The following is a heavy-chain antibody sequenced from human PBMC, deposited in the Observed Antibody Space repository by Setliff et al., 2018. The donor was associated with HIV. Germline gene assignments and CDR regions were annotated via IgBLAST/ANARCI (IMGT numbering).Heavy chain of an antibody. CDR1: GYTFTSYA. Sequence: AASVKVSCKASGYTFTSYAMNWVRQAPGQGLEWMGWINTNTGNPTYAQGLTGRFVFSLDTSVSTAYLQISSLKAEDTAVYYCARDESDSLYYMDYYYMDVWGKGTTVTVSS. CDR2: INTNTGNP. V-gene: IGHV7-4-1*02. D-gene: IGHD3-10*01. J-gene: IGHJ6*03. CDR3: ARDESDSLYYMDYYYMDV.